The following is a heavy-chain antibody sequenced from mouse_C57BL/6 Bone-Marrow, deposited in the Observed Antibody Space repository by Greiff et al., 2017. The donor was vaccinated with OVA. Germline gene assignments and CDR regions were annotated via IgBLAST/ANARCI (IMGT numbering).Heavy chain of an antibody. V-gene: IGHV5-4*01. Sequence: EVQRVQSGGGLVKPGGSLKLSCAASGFTFSSSAMYWVRQTPEKRLEWVATISDGGSYTDYPDNVKGRVTHSRDNAKNTLYLQMSNLKSEDTAIYYCAGPYYYYDDAFAYWGQGTLVTVSA. CDR3: AGPYYYYDDAFAY. D-gene: IGHD2-4*01. CDR1: GFTFSSSA. CDR2: ISDGGSYT. J-gene: IGHJ3*01.